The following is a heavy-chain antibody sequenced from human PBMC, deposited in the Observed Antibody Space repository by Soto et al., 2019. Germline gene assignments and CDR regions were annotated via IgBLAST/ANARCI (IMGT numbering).Heavy chain of an antibody. Sequence: ASVKVSCKASGYTFTSYYMHWVRQAPGQGLEWMGIINPSGGSTSYAQKFQGRVTMTRDTSTSTVYMELSSLRSEDTAVYYCARASYDYGDYHPPPLSDYWGQGTLVTVSS. V-gene: IGHV1-46*03. J-gene: IGHJ4*02. CDR3: ARASYDYGDYHPPPLSDY. D-gene: IGHD4-17*01. CDR2: INPSGGST. CDR1: GYTFTSYY.